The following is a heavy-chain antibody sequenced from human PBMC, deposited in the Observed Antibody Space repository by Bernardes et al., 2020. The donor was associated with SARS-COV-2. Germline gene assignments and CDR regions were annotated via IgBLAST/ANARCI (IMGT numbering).Heavy chain of an antibody. V-gene: IGHV4-31*03. Sequence: SETLSLTCTVSGGSISSGGYYWSWIRQHPGKGLEWIGYIYYSGSTYYNPSLKSRVTISVDTSKSQFSLNLSSVTAADTAVYYCARDGRTYAVERGVAFDIWGQGTMVTVSS. CDR1: GGSISSGGYY. CDR3: ARDGRTYAVERGVAFDI. D-gene: IGHD1-26*01. J-gene: IGHJ3*02. CDR2: IYYSGST.